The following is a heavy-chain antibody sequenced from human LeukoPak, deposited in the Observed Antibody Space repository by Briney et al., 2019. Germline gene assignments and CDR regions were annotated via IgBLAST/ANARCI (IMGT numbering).Heavy chain of an antibody. CDR1: GLIFSDAW. D-gene: IGHD7-27*01. CDR3: TKDPPLTGGVYSAY. CDR2: IKSKVDGGTV. J-gene: IGHJ4*02. Sequence: GSLRLSCTASGLIFSDAWMNWVRQAPGKGLEWVGRIKSKVDGGTVDYAAPVKGRFTISRDDSKSTLYLQLNSLKTEDSAVYYCTKDPPLTGGVYSAYWGQGTLVTVSS. V-gene: IGHV3-15*07.